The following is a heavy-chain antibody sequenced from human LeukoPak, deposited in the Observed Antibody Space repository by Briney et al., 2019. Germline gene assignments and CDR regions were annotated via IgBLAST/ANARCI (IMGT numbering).Heavy chain of an antibody. D-gene: IGHD2-15*01. V-gene: IGHV3-20*04. CDR3: ARDKALVAGAFDI. J-gene: IGHJ3*02. CDR2: INWNGVST. Sequence: GGSLRLSCAASGFTFDNYGMNWVRQAPGKGLEWISAINWNGVSTNYADSVKGRFTISRDNAKNSLYLQMSSLRAEDTALYYCARDKALVAGAFDIWGQGTMVTVSS. CDR1: GFTFDNYG.